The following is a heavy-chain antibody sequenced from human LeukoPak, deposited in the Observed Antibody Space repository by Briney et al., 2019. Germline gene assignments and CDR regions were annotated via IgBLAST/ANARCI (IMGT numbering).Heavy chain of an antibody. CDR2: IYYSGST. V-gene: IGHV4-39*02. CDR3: ARPRYSGSYYRALDY. Sequence: SETLSLTCTVPGGSISSSSYYWGWIRQPPGKGLEWIGTIYYSGSTYYNSSLKSRVTISVDTSKIHFCLKLSSVTAADTAVHYCARPRYSGSYYRALDYWGQGTLVTVSS. CDR1: GGSISSSSYY. J-gene: IGHJ4*02. D-gene: IGHD1-26*01.